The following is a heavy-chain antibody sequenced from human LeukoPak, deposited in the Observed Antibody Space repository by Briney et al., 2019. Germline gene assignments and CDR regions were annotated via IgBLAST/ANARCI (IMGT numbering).Heavy chain of an antibody. J-gene: IGHJ4*02. CDR3: AKDKGIVGATLYYFDY. Sequence: PGGSLRLSCAASGFTFDDYAMHWVRQAPGKGLEWVSGISWNSGSIGYADSVKGRFTISRDNAKNSLYLQMNSLRAEDTALYYCAKDKGIVGATLYYFDYWGQGTLVTVSS. D-gene: IGHD1-26*01. CDR2: ISWNSGSI. CDR1: GFTFDDYA. V-gene: IGHV3-9*01.